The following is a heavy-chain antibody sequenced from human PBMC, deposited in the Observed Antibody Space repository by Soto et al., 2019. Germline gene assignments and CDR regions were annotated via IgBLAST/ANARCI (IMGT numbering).Heavy chain of an antibody. D-gene: IGHD5-18*01. CDR3: AKQMGTWVDTAIDF. CDR2: LSHDGGNI. Sequence: EVQMSASGGGVVQPGESLRLSCVAPDFSFTSYAMTWVRLPPWKGLQWVAALSHDGGNIYYRDSVRGRFTISRDNSKNTLYLQMHSLKGEDTAVYFCAKQMGTWVDTAIDFWGERTQVTVSS. CDR1: DFSFTSYA. V-gene: IGHV3-23*01. J-gene: IGHJ4*02.